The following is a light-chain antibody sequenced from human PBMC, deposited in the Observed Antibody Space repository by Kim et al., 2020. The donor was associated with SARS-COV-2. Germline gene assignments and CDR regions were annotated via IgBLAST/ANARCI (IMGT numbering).Light chain of an antibody. Sequence: QSALTQPRSVSGSPGQSVTISCTGTSSDVGGYDYVSWYQQHPGKAPKLMIFDVSKRPSGVPDRFSGSKSGNTASLTVSGLQGEDEADYYCCSYAGSFILLFGGGTQLTVL. CDR2: DVS. V-gene: IGLV2-11*01. CDR3: CSYAGSFILL. J-gene: IGLJ2*01. CDR1: SSDVGGYDY.